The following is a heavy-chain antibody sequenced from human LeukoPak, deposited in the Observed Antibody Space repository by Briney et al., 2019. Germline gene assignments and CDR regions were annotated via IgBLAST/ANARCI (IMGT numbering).Heavy chain of an antibody. J-gene: IGHJ4*02. Sequence: SETLSLTCTVSGGSISSYYWSWIRQPPGKGLEWIGYMYYSGSTNYNPSLKSRLTISVDMSKNQFSLKLSSVTAADTAVYYCARGSGWYYYWGQGTLVTVSS. V-gene: IGHV4-59*01. D-gene: IGHD6-19*01. CDR2: MYYSGST. CDR3: ARGSGWYYY. CDR1: GGSISSYY.